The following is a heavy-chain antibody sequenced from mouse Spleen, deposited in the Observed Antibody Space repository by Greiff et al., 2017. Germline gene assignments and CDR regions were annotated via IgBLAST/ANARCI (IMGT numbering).Heavy chain of an antibody. CDR3: ARHYAMDY. J-gene: IGHJ4*01. CDR1: GFNIKDYY. Sequence: EVKLMESGAELVRPGALVKLSCKASGFNIKDYYMHWVKQRPEQGLEWIGWIDPENGNTIYDPKFQGKASITADTSSNTAYLQLSSLTSEDTAVYYCARHYAMDYWGQGTSVTVSS. CDR2: IDPENGNT. V-gene: IGHV14-1*02.